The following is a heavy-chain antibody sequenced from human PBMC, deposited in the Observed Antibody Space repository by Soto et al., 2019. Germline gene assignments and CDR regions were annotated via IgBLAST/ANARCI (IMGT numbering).Heavy chain of an antibody. V-gene: IGHV3-21*01. J-gene: IGHJ4*02. CDR2: ISSSSGYI. CDR1: GFTFSSHT. D-gene: IGHD3-22*01. CDR3: ARSFHYHSSGYNDY. Sequence: GGSLRLSCVVSGFTFSSHTMNWVRQAPGKGLEWVSLISSSSGYIYYADSVKGRFTISRDSAKNSVYLHMNSLRGDDSALYFCARSFHYHSSGYNDYWGRGTLVTVSS.